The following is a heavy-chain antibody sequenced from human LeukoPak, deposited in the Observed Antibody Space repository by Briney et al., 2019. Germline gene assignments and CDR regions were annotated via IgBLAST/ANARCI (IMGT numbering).Heavy chain of an antibody. CDR1: EFTFSSYA. CDR2: VSNDGGDK. V-gene: IGHV3-30*18. D-gene: IGHD3/OR15-3a*01. CDR3: AKAHLLDWLLPFDY. J-gene: IGHJ4*02. Sequence: PGGSLRLSCAASEFTFSSYAMHWVRQAPGKGLEWVALVSNDGGDKYYADSVKGRFTISRDNSKNTLYLQMNRLRGEDTGVYYCAKAHLLDWLLPFDYWGQGTLVTVSS.